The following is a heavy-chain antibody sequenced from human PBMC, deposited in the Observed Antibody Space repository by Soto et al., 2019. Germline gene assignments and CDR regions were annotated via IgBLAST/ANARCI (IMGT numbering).Heavy chain of an antibody. CDR3: XXXTMYYYDSRINLGYYFDY. D-gene: IGHD3-22*01. CDR2: IKQDGSEK. V-gene: IGHV3-7*05. J-gene: IGHJ4*02. CDR1: GFTFSSYW. Sequence: SXRLSCAASGFTFSSYWMSWVRQAPGKGLEWVANIKQDGSEKYYVDSVKGRFTISRDNAKNSLYLQMNSLRAEDTAVYYXXXXTMYYYDSRINLGYYFDYWGQGTLVTVSS.